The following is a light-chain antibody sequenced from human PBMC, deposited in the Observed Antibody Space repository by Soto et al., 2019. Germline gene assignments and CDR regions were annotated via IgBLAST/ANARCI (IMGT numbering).Light chain of an antibody. CDR3: QSYDSNLSVV. Sequence: QAVVTQPPSVSGAPGQRVTISCTGSSSNIGAGYDVHWYQQLPGTAPKLLIYGNSHRPSGVPDRFSGSKSGTSASLAITGLQAEDEADYYCQSYDSNLSVVFGGGTKLTVL. J-gene: IGLJ2*01. CDR1: SSNIGAGYD. V-gene: IGLV1-40*01. CDR2: GNS.